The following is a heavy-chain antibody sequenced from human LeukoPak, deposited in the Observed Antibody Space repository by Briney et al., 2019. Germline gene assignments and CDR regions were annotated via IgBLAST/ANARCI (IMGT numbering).Heavy chain of an antibody. CDR2: MYSSGST. CDR3: ARGGKATVVTM. Sequence: PSETLSLTCTVSGGSINSYYWIWIRQSAGKGLEWIGRMYSSGSTNYNPSLKSRVSMSVDTSKNQFSVKLTSVTAADTAVYYCARGGKATVVTMWGQGILVTVSS. V-gene: IGHV4-4*07. J-gene: IGHJ4*02. CDR1: GGSINSYY. D-gene: IGHD4-23*01.